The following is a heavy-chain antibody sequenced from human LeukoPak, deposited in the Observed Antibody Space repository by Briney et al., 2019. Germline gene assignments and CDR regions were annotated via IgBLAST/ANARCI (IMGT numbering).Heavy chain of an antibody. Sequence: GGSLRLSCAASGFTFSSYAMSWVRQAPGKGLEWVSTISGSGSSTYYADSVKGRFTISRDNSKNTLYLQMNSLRAEDTAVYYCAKDHSPYCGGDCYPHWYFDLWGRGTLVTVSS. V-gene: IGHV3-23*01. CDR3: AKDHSPYCGGDCYPHWYFDL. J-gene: IGHJ2*01. D-gene: IGHD2-21*02. CDR2: ISGSGSST. CDR1: GFTFSSYA.